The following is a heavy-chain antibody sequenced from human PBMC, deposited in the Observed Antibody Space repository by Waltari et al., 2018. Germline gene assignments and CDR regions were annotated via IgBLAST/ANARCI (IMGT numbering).Heavy chain of an antibody. D-gene: IGHD6-6*01. CDR3: VRDSSDFDY. Sequence: EVQLVESGGGLVKPGGSLRLSCATSGFIFGPHSMNWVRQAPGKGLEWVSSISGSGNYIYYADSVKGRFTISRDNAKNSLSLQMNSLRVEDTGVYYCVRDSSDFDYWGQGTLVTVSS. CDR1: GFIFGPHS. V-gene: IGHV3-21*02. CDR2: ISGSGNYI. J-gene: IGHJ4*02.